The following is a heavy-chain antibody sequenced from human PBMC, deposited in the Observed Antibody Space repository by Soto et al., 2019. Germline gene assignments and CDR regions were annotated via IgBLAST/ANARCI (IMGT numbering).Heavy chain of an antibody. CDR1: GYTFTSYY. Sequence: ASVKVSCKASGYTFTSYYMHWVRQAPGQGLEWMGIINPSGGSTSYAQKFQGRVTMTRDTSTSTVYMELSSLRSEDTAVYYCARDLYYYDSSGLYYYYYGMDVWGQGTTVTVSS. CDR2: INPSGGST. V-gene: IGHV1-46*01. D-gene: IGHD3-22*01. CDR3: ARDLYYYDSSGLYYYYYGMDV. J-gene: IGHJ6*02.